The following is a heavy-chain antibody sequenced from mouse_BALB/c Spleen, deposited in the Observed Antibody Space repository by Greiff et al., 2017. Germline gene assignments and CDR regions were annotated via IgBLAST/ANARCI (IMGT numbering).Heavy chain of an antibody. Sequence: VKLQESGAELVRPGTSVKISCKASGYTFTNYWLGWVKQRPGHGLEWIGDIYPGGGYTNYNEKFKGKAPLTADTSSSTAYMQLSSLTSEDSAVYFCARKYGNYPAWFAYWGQGTLVTVSA. CDR2: IYPGGGYT. J-gene: IGHJ3*01. V-gene: IGHV1-63*02. CDR3: ARKYGNYPAWFAY. CDR1: GYTFTNYW. D-gene: IGHD2-10*02.